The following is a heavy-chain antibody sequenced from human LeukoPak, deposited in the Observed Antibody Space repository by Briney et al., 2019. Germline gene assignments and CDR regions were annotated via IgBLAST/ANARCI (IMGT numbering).Heavy chain of an antibody. CDR1: GYTFASFG. Sequence: ASVKVSCKASGYTFASFGITWVRQAPGQGLEWMGWINTHNGDTNYAQKLQGRVTMTTDTSTSTAYMELRSLRSDDTAVYYCAREYHYYGSGSYLSYWGQGTLVTVSS. CDR2: INTHNGDT. J-gene: IGHJ4*02. CDR3: AREYHYYGSGSYLSY. D-gene: IGHD3-10*01. V-gene: IGHV1-18*01.